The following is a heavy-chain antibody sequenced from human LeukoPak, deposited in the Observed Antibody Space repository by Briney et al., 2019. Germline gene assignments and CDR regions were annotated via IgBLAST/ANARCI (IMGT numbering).Heavy chain of an antibody. CDR1: GFTFSSYG. CDR2: ISYDGSNK. D-gene: IGHD3-10*01. V-gene: IGHV3-30*03. CDR3: ARTYYYGSGSYPAVGY. J-gene: IGHJ4*02. Sequence: GGSLRLSCAASGFTFSSYGMHWVRQAPGKGLEWVAVISYDGSNKYYADSVKGRFTISRDNSKNTLYLQMNSLRAEDTAVYYCARTYYYGSGSYPAVGYWGQGTLVTVSS.